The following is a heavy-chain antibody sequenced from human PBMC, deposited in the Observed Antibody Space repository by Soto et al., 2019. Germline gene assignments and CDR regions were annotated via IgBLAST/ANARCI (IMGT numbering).Heavy chain of an antibody. CDR1: GGTFSSYA. V-gene: IGHV1-69*13. CDR3: AGGRGGSYYDSGGMDV. J-gene: IGHJ6*01. Sequence: ASVKVSCKASGGTFSSYAISWVRQAPGQGLEWMGGIIPIFGTANYAQKFQGRVTITADESTSTAYMELSSLRSEDTAVYYCAGGRGGSYYDSGGMDVWGQGTTVTVSS. CDR2: IIPIFGTA. D-gene: IGHD1-26*01.